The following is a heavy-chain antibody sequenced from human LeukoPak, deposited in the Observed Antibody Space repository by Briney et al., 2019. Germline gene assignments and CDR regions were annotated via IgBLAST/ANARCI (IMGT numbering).Heavy chain of an antibody. J-gene: IGHJ3*02. D-gene: IGHD3-22*01. CDR3: ARGYYDSSGYSNTFDI. Sequence: SETLSLTCTVSGVSISSSYWSWIRQPPGKGLEWIGYIHYSGSTNYTPTLKSRLTMSVDTSKNQFSLKLSSVTAADTAVYYCARGYYDSSGYSNTFDIWGQGTMVTVSS. CDR1: GVSISSSY. CDR2: IHYSGST. V-gene: IGHV4-59*01.